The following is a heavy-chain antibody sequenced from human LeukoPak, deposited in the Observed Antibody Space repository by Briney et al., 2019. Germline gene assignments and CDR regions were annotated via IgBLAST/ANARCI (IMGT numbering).Heavy chain of an antibody. CDR3: SVNYCSGGSCYML. J-gene: IGHJ4*02. CDR1: GFTFSGSV. CDR2: IRSKANSYAT. Sequence: GGSLRLSCAASGFTFSGSVMHWVRQASGKGLEWVGRIRSKANSYATAYAASVKGRSTISRDDSKNTAYLQMNSLKTEDTAVYYCSVNYCSGGSCYMLWGQGTLVTVSS. V-gene: IGHV3-73*01. D-gene: IGHD2-15*01.